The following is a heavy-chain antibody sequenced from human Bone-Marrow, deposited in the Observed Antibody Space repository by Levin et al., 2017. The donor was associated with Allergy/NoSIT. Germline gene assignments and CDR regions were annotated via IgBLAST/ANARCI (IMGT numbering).Heavy chain of an antibody. V-gene: IGHV1-18*01. Sequence: ASVKVSCKASGYTFTNFGFCWLRQAPGQGLEWMGWVSPYSGDTNYAPMFQGRVTMTTETSSNTAYMELRSLSSHDPAVYYRARLSGGYNTGQTLDYWGQGTLVTVSS. CDR2: VSPYSGDT. CDR1: GYTFTNFG. J-gene: IGHJ4*02. D-gene: IGHD6-19*01. CDR3: ARLSGGYNTGQTLDY.